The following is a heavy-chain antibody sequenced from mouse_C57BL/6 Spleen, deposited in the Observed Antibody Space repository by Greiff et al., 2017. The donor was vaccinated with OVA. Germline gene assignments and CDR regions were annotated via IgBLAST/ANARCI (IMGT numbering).Heavy chain of an antibody. D-gene: IGHD1-2*01. CDR2: IYPGDGDT. J-gene: IGHJ2*01. Sequence: QVQLQQSGPELVKPGASVKISCKASGYAFSSSWMNWVKQRPGKGLEWIGRIYPGDGDTNYNGKFKGKATLTADKSSSTAYMQLSSLTSEDSAVYFCANHYYDYFDYWGQGTTLTVSS. CDR3: ANHYYDYFDY. CDR1: GYAFSSSW. V-gene: IGHV1-82*01.